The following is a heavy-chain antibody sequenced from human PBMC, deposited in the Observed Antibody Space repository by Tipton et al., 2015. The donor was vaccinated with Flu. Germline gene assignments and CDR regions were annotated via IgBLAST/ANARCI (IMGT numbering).Heavy chain of an antibody. CDR3: AGRPVDSDLGGLDV. CDR1: GGTFNSYS. D-gene: IGHD5-18*01. J-gene: IGHJ6*02. V-gene: IGHV1-69*01. Sequence: QLVQSGAEVKKPGSSVKVSCKASGGTFNSYSFSWVRQAPGQGLEWMGVVTPIFNAANYAQTFQGRVTITADASTKTAYMEVSSLRSEDTAVYYCAGRPVDSDLGGLDVWGQGTTVTVSS. CDR2: VTPIFNAA.